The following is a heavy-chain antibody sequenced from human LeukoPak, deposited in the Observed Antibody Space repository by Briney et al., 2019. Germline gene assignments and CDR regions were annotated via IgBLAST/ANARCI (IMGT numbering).Heavy chain of an antibody. CDR1: GGSISSYY. D-gene: IGHD6-19*01. J-gene: IGHJ4*02. CDR3: ARDRGETISGWSRLAPSYYFDY. CDR2: IYTSGST. V-gene: IGHV4-4*07. Sequence: SETLSLTCTVSGGSISSYYWSWIRQPAGKGLEWIGRIYTSGSTNYNPSLKSRVTMSVDTSKNQFSLKLISVTAADTAVYYCARDRGETISGWSRLAPSYYFDYWGQGTLVTVSS.